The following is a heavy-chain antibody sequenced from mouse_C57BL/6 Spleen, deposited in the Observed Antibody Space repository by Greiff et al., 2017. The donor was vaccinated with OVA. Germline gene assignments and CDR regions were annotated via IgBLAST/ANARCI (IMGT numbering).Heavy chain of an antibody. D-gene: IGHD2-2*01. Sequence: EVKVVESGGGLVQPGGSLKLSCAASGFTFSDYYMYWVRQTPEKRLEWVAYISNGGGSTYYPDTVKGRFTISRDNAKNTLYLQMSRLKSEDTAMYYCARLYYGYDVDAMDYWGQGTSVTVSS. V-gene: IGHV5-12*01. CDR3: ARLYYGYDVDAMDY. J-gene: IGHJ4*01. CDR1: GFTFSDYY. CDR2: ISNGGGST.